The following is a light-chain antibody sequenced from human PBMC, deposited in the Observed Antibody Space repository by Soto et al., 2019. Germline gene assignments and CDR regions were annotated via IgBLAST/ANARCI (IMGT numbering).Light chain of an antibody. Sequence: QSALTQPPSASGSPGQSVAISCTGTSSDVGGYNYVSWYQQHPGKAPKVLIYEVSKRPSGVPARFSGSKSGNTASLTVSGLQAEDEAAYYCSSYAGSNNLVIGGGTKVTVL. CDR2: EVS. V-gene: IGLV2-8*01. CDR3: SSYAGSNNLV. J-gene: IGLJ2*01. CDR1: SSDVGGYNY.